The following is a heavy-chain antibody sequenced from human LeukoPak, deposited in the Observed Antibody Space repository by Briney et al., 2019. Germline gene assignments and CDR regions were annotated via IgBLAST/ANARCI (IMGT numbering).Heavy chain of an antibody. CDR3: ARVKRDCSGGTCYSYDY. D-gene: IGHD2-15*01. CDR2: ISGSGDVT. Sequence: GGSLRLSCAASRFTFNTYAVNWVRQAPGKGLEWVSAISGSGDVTYYADSVRGRFTISRDNSKNTLYLQMNSLRAEDTAVYYCARVKRDCSGGTCYSYDYWGQGTLVTVSS. CDR1: RFTFNTYA. J-gene: IGHJ4*02. V-gene: IGHV3-23*01.